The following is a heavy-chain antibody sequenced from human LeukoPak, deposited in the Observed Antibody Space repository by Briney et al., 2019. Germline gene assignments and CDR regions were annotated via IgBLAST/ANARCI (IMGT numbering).Heavy chain of an antibody. Sequence: GGSLRLSCAASGFTFSDYYMSWIRQAPGKGLEWISYISRSGSTIYYADSVKGRFTISRDNPGNVMYLQMDSLRAEDTAVYYCTRVAQSGPTGWFDPWGQGTLVTVSS. CDR2: ISRSGSTI. V-gene: IGHV3-11*04. CDR3: TRVAQSGPTGWFDP. J-gene: IGHJ5*02. CDR1: GFTFSDYY. D-gene: IGHD1-1*01.